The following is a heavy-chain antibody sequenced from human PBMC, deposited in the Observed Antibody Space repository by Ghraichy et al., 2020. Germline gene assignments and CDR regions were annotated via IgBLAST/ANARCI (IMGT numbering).Heavy chain of an antibody. CDR3: ARRLTGTIAPFDY. V-gene: IGHV4-34*01. Sequence: SETLSLTCAVYGGSFSGYYWSWIRQPPGKGLEWIGEINHSGSTNYNPSLKSRVTISVDTSVDTSKNQFSLKLSSVTAADTAVYYCARRLTGTIAPFDYWGQGTLVTVSS. D-gene: IGHD1-7*01. J-gene: IGHJ4*02. CDR2: INHSGST. CDR1: GGSFSGYY.